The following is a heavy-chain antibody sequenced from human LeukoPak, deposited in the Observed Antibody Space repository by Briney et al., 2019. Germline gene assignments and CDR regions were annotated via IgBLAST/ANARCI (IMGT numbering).Heavy chain of an antibody. J-gene: IGHJ2*01. Sequence: PSETLSLTCAVSGGSISSGGYSWSWIRQPPGKGLEWIGRIYTSGSTNYNPSLKSRVTMSLDTSKNQFSLKLSSVTAADTAVYYCARTVRRDFWSGSWYFDLWGRGTLVIVSS. D-gene: IGHD3-3*01. CDR1: GGSISSGGYS. CDR2: IYTSGST. V-gene: IGHV4-61*02. CDR3: ARTVRRDFWSGSWYFDL.